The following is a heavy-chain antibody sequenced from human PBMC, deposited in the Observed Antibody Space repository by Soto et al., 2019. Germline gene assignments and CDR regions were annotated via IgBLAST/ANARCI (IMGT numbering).Heavy chain of an antibody. CDR1: GGSISSGGYY. CDR3: ASQASGWYPDY. D-gene: IGHD6-19*01. J-gene: IGHJ4*02. Sequence: QVQLQESGPGLVKPSQTLSLTCTVSGGSISSGGYYWSWLRQHPGKGLEWIGYIFDSGTTYYNPSLKSRVTISVYPSKSQFPLRLTSVTATDTAVYYCASQASGWYPDYWGQGTLVTVSS. CDR2: IFDSGTT. V-gene: IGHV4-31*03.